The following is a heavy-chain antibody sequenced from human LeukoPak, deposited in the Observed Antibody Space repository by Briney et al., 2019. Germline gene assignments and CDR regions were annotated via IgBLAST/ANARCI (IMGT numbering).Heavy chain of an antibody. J-gene: IGHJ3*02. CDR3: ARGSYCGGDCYSGAFDI. D-gene: IGHD2-21*02. CDR2: IYYSGST. Sequence: SETLSLTCTVSGGSISSHYWSWIRQPPGKGLEWIGYIYYSGSTNYNPSLKSRVTISVDTSKNQFSLKLSSVTAADTAVYYCARGSYCGGDCYSGAFDIWGQGTMVTVSS. CDR1: GGSISSHY. V-gene: IGHV4-59*11.